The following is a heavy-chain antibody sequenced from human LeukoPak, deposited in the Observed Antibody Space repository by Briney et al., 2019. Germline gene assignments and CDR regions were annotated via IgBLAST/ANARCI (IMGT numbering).Heavy chain of an antibody. CDR3: ARVDMYYYDSSGYYLSQYYFDY. Sequence: SETLSLTCTVSGGSISSHYWSWIRQPPGKGLEWIGYIYYSGSTNYNPSLKSRVTISVDTSKNQFSLKLSSVTAADTAVYYCARVDMYYYDSSGYYLSQYYFDYWGQGTLVTVSS. V-gene: IGHV4-59*11. J-gene: IGHJ4*02. CDR2: IYYSGST. D-gene: IGHD3-22*01. CDR1: GGSISSHY.